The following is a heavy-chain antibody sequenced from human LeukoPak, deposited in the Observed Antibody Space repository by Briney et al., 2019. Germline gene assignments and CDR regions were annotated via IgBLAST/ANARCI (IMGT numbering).Heavy chain of an antibody. D-gene: IGHD2-21*01. J-gene: IGHJ4*02. CDR3: AKAACGSACYYYYDC. CDR1: GFTFGSYA. CDR2: ISGSGGSA. V-gene: IGHV3-23*01. Sequence: GGSLRLSCAASGFTFGSYAVIWVRQAPGKGLEWVSGISGSGGSAYYADPVKGRFTISRDNPKNTLYLQMNTLRAEDTAIYYCAKAACGSACYYYYDCWGQGTLVTVSS.